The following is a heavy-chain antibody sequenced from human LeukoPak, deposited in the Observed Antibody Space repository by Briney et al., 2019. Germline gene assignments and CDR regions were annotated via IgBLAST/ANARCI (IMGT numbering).Heavy chain of an antibody. Sequence: ASVKVSCKVSGYTLTELSMHWVRQAPGKGLEWMGGFDPEDGETIYAQKFQGRVTMTEDTSTDTAYMELSSLRSEDTAVYYCARGNRNSSPKGSYYGMDVWGKGPRSPSPQ. V-gene: IGHV1-24*01. CDR2: FDPEDGET. D-gene: IGHD6-6*01. CDR1: GYTLTELS. J-gene: IGHJ6*01. CDR3: ARGNRNSSPKGSYYGMDV.